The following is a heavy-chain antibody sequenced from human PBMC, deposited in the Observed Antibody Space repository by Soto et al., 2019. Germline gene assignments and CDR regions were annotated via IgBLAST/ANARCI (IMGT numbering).Heavy chain of an antibody. CDR2: IKSKTDGGTR. CDR1: GDSISGNNW. V-gene: IGHV3-15*05. CDR3: NTVIPKVKWELGP. J-gene: IGHJ5*02. D-gene: IGHD1-26*01. Sequence: ETLSLTCAVSGDSISGNNWWSWVRQAPGKGLEWIGRIKSKTDGGTRDYAGPVKGRFTISRDDPKNTLYLQMKSLRTEDTAVYYCNTVIPKVKWELGPWGQGTLVTVSS.